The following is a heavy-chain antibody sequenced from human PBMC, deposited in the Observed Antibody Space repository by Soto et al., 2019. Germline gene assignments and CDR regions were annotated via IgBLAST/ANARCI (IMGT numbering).Heavy chain of an antibody. CDR1: GGSVSSNIYY. CDR3: ARGYDYDSGGYLFDY. J-gene: IGHJ4*02. Sequence: SETLSLTCSVSGGSVSSNIYYWTWIRQHPGKGPEWIGHIYYSGSTYYNPSLKSRVTISLDMSKNQFSLKLTSVSAADTAVYYCARGYDYDSGGYLFDYWGQGTLATVSS. V-gene: IGHV4-31*03. D-gene: IGHD3-22*01. CDR2: IYYSGST.